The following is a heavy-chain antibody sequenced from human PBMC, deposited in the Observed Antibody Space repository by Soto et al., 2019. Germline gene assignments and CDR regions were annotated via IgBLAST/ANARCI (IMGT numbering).Heavy chain of an antibody. CDR3: ARDGYCISTSCFFLPDV. J-gene: IGHJ6*02. CDR1: GFTFSTYS. Sequence: EVQLVESGGDLVQPGGSLRLSCAASGFTFSTYSMSWVRQAPGKGLEWLSSISSSSSSIYYADSVRGRFTISRDNAKNSLNLQMNSLRDEDTAVYYCARDGYCISTSCFFLPDVWGQGTTVTVSS. V-gene: IGHV3-48*02. CDR2: ISSSSSSI. D-gene: IGHD2-2*03.